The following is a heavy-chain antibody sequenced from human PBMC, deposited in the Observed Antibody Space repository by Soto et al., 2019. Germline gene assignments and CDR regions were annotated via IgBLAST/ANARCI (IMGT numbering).Heavy chain of an antibody. V-gene: IGHV3-30-3*01. J-gene: IGHJ6*02. Sequence: GGSLRLSCAASGFTFSSYAMHWVRQAPGKGLEWVAVISYDGSNKYYADSVKGRFTISRDNSKNTLYLQMNSLRAEDTAVYYCARDLWGGPSPGYYGMDVWGHGTTVTVSS. CDR1: GFTFSSYA. CDR2: ISYDGSNK. CDR3: ARDLWGGPSPGYYGMDV. D-gene: IGHD3-10*01.